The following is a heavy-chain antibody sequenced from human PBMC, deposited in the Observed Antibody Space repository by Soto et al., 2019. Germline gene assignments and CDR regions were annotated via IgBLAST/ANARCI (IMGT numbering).Heavy chain of an antibody. J-gene: IGHJ4*02. CDR3: AREQLQVVIPDY. CDR1: GFTFCSYW. V-gene: IGHV3-7*01. D-gene: IGHD1-1*01. CDR2: IKQDGSEK. Sequence: EVQLVQSGGGLVQHGGSLRLSCAASGFTFCSYWMNWVHQAPGKGLEWVDNIKQDGSEKYYVDSVKGRFTISRDNTKNSLYLQMNSLRAEYTAVYYCAREQLQVVIPDYWGQGTLVTVSS.